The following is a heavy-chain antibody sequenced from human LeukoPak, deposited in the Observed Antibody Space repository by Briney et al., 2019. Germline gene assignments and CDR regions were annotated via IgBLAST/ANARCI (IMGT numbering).Heavy chain of an antibody. V-gene: IGHV3-74*01. Sequence: GGSLRLSCAASGFTFSSYWMHWVRQAPGKGLVWVSRINSDGSSTSYADSVKGRFTISRDNAKNTLYLQMNSLRAEDTAVYYCAGGPIYYYYYMDVWGKGTTVTVSS. CDR2: INSDGSST. J-gene: IGHJ6*03. CDR1: GFTFSSYW. CDR3: AGGPIYYYYYMDV.